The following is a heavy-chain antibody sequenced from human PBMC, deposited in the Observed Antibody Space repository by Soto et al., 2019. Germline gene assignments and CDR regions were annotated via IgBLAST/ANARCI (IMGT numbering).Heavy chain of an antibody. CDR2: ISYDGSNK. D-gene: IGHD5-12*01. CDR1: GFTFSSYG. J-gene: IGHJ4*02. V-gene: IGHV3-30*18. Sequence: EGSLRLSCAASGFTFSSYGMHWVRQAPGKGLEWVAVISYDGSNKYYADSVKGRFTISRDNSKNTLYLQMNSLRAEDTAVYYCAKDQVGDGYNLNYFDYWGQGTLVTV. CDR3: AKDQVGDGYNLNYFDY.